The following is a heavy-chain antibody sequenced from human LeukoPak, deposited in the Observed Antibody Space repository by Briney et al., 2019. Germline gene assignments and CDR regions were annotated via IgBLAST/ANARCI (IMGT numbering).Heavy chain of an antibody. CDR1: GGSISSYY. J-gene: IGHJ2*01. CDR2: IYYGGST. V-gene: IGHV4-59*01. Sequence: PSETLSLTCTVSGGSISSYYWSWIRQPPGKRLEWIGYIYYGGSTNYNPSLKSRVPISVDTSKNQFYLKLSSVTAADTAVYYCASGGTPDWYFDLWGRGTLVTVSS. D-gene: IGHD4-23*01. CDR3: ASGGTPDWYFDL.